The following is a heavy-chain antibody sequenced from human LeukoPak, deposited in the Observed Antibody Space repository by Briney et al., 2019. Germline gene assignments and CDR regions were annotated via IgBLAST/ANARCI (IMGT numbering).Heavy chain of an antibody. Sequence: SETLSLTCTVSGGSISSYYWSWIRQPPGKGLEWIGYIYYSGSTNYNPSLESRVTISVDTSKNQFSLKLSSVTAADTAVYYCARLALRRGYSYGYYFDYWGQGTLVTVSS. CDR1: GGSISSYY. D-gene: IGHD5-18*01. J-gene: IGHJ4*02. CDR2: IYYSGST. V-gene: IGHV4-59*08. CDR3: ARLALRRGYSYGYYFDY.